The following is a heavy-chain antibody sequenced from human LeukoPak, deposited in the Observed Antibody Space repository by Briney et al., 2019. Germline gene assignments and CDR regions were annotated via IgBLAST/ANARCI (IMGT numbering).Heavy chain of an antibody. Sequence: GGSLRLSCTASGFTFSSYSMNWVRQAPGKGLEWVSSITGDSSYIYYADSVKGRFTISRDNAKNSLYLQMNSLRAEDTAVYYCARDYYGSGSTYYYYYYMDVWGKGTTVTVSS. CDR1: GFTFSSYS. CDR2: ITGDSSYI. CDR3: ARDYYGSGSTYYYYYYMDV. V-gene: IGHV3-21*01. J-gene: IGHJ6*03. D-gene: IGHD3-10*01.